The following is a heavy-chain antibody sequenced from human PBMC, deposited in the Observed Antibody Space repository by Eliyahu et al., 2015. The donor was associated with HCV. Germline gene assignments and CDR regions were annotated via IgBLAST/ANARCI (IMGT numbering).Heavy chain of an antibody. CDR2: ISGSGGST. V-gene: IGHV3-23*01. J-gene: IGHJ4*02. CDR3: AKHDPYYDILTGLFDY. Sequence: VWVSVISGSGGSTYYADSVKGRFTISRDNSKNTLYLQMNSLRAEDTAVYYCAKHDPYYDILTGLFDYWGQGTLVTVSS. D-gene: IGHD3-9*01.